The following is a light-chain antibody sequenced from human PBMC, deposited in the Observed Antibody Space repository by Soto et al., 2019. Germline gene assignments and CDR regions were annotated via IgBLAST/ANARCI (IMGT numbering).Light chain of an antibody. J-gene: IGKJ5*01. CDR2: AAS. CDR3: QQSYSTRIT. Sequence: DIQITQSPSCLSASVGDRVTITCRASQSISSYLNWYQQKPGKAPKLLIYAASSLQSGVPSRFSGSGSGTDFTLTISSLQPEDFATYYCQQSYSTRITFGQGTRLEIK. V-gene: IGKV1-39*01. CDR1: QSISSY.